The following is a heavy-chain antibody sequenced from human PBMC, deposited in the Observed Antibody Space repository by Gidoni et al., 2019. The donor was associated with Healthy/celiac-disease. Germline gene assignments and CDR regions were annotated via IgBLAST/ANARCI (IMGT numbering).Heavy chain of an antibody. D-gene: IGHD6-13*01. J-gene: IGHJ6*03. CDR2: IRYDGSNK. Sequence: QVQLVESGGGVVQPGGSLRLSCAASGFTFSSYGMHWVRQAPGKGLEWVAFIRYDGSNKYYADSVKGRFTISRDNSKNTLYLQMNSLRAEDTAVYYCAKDRGAAAPSPMDVWGKGTTVTVSS. CDR3: AKDRGAAAPSPMDV. CDR1: GFTFSSYG. V-gene: IGHV3-30*02.